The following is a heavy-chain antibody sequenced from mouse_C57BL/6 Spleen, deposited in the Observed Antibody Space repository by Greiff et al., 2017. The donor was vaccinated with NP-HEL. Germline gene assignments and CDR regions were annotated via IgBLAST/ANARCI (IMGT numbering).Heavy chain of an antibody. J-gene: IGHJ1*03. D-gene: IGHD1-1*01. CDR1: GFSLTSYG. Sequence: QVQLKESGPGLVAPSQSLSITCTVSGFSLTSYGVSWVRQPPGKGLEWLGVLWGDGSTNYHSALISRLSISKDNSKSQVFLKLNSLQTDDTATYYCAKTRGTTVVAKVYFDVWGTGTTVTVSS. V-gene: IGHV2-3*01. CDR2: LWGDGST. CDR3: AKTRGTTVVAKVYFDV.